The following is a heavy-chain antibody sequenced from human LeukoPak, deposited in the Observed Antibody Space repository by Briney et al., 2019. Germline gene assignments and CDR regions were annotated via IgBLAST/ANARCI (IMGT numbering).Heavy chain of an antibody. CDR2: IYTSGST. D-gene: IGHD6-13*01. CDR3: ARGVVAAAGRTFDF. CDR1: GGSISSGSYY. J-gene: IGHJ4*02. V-gene: IGHV4-61*02. Sequence: SQTLSLTCTVSGGSISSGSYYWSWIRQPAGKGLEWIGRIYTSGSTNYNPSLKSRVTISVDTSKNQFSLKLSSVTAADTAVYYCARGVVAAAGRTFDFWGQGTLVTVSS.